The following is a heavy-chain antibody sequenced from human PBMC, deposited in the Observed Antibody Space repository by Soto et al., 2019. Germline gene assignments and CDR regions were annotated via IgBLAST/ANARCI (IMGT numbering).Heavy chain of an antibody. Sequence: SETLSLTCTVSGGSISSYYWSWIRQPPGKGLEWIGYIYYSGSTNYNPSLKSRVTISVDTSKNQFSLKLSSVTAADTAVYYCARRIVVAPAAIGWFDPWGQGTLVTVSS. V-gene: IGHV4-59*08. CDR2: IYYSGST. CDR1: GGSISSYY. J-gene: IGHJ5*02. D-gene: IGHD2-2*01. CDR3: ARRIVVAPAAIGWFDP.